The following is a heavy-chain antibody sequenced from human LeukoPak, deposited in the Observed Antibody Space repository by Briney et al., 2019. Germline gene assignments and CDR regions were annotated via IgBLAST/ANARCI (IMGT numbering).Heavy chain of an antibody. V-gene: IGHV1-46*01. Sequence: GASVKVSCKASGYTFTSYYMHWVRQAPGQGLEWMGIINPSGGSTSYAQKFQGRVTMTRDTSTSTVCMELSSLRSEDTAVYYCARDASPDYDFWSGYYPTRGGFDPWGQGTLVTVSS. D-gene: IGHD3-3*01. CDR1: GYTFTSYY. J-gene: IGHJ5*02. CDR3: ARDASPDYDFWSGYYPTRGGFDP. CDR2: INPSGGST.